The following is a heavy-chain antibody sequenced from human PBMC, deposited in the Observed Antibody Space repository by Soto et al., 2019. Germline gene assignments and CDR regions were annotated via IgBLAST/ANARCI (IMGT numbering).Heavy chain of an antibody. D-gene: IGHD3-10*01. CDR1: GFTFSSYG. CDR3: AKDDVGEGYGDFDY. V-gene: IGHV3-30*18. CDR2: ISYDGSNK. Sequence: QVQLVESGGGVVQPGRSLRLSCAASGFTFSSYGMHWVRQAPGKGLEWVAVISYDGSNKYYADSVKGRFTISRDNSKNTLYLQMNSLRAEDTAVYYCAKDDVGEGYGDFDYWGQGTLVTVSS. J-gene: IGHJ4*02.